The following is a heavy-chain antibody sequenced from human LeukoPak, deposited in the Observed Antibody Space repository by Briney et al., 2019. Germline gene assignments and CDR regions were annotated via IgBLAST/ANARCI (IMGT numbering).Heavy chain of an antibody. D-gene: IGHD3-22*01. Sequence: GRSLRLSCAASGFTISSYAMHWVRQAPGKGLEWVAITSYDGGNKYYADSVKGRFTISRDNSKNTLHLQMNSLRAEDTAVYYCARGGHYYDSSIDYWGQGTLVTVSS. CDR2: TSYDGGNK. CDR3: ARGGHYYDSSIDY. J-gene: IGHJ4*02. CDR1: GFTISSYA. V-gene: IGHV3-30-3*01.